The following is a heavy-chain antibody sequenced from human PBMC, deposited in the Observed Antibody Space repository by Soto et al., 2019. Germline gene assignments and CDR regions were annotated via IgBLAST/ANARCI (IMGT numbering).Heavy chain of an antibody. V-gene: IGHV4-59*01. D-gene: IGHD3-10*01. J-gene: IGHJ4*02. CDR3: ARESYYGSGATVVAY. CDR1: GGSISGYY. Sequence: QVQLQESGPGLVRPSETLSLTCTVSGGSISGYYWSWIRQPPGKGLEWIGYIYYSGTTSYNPSLNGRFTMSVDTSKNQFSLKVNSVTAADTAVYYCARESYYGSGATVVAYWGQGTLVTVSS. CDR2: IYYSGTT.